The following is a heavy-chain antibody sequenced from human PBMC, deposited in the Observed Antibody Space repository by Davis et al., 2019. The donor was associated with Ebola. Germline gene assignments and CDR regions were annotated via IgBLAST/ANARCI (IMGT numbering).Heavy chain of an antibody. D-gene: IGHD5-12*01. CDR2: ISAYNGNT. J-gene: IGHJ2*01. CDR3: ARAKGLATRNWYFDL. CDR1: GYTFTSYG. V-gene: IGHV1-18*01. Sequence: AASVKVSCKASGYTFTSYGISWVRQAPGQGLEWMGWISAYNGNTNYAQKLQGRVTMTTDTSTSTAYMELSSLRSEDTAVYYCARAKGLATRNWYFDLWGRGTLVTVSS.